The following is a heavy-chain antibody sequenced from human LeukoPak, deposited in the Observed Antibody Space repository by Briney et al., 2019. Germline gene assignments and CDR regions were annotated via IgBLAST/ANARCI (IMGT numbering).Heavy chain of an antibody. Sequence: SETLSLTCTLSGGSITRDHWGWIRQPPGKGLGSLGYIHMSRITDYSPSLRGRITISMDTSKNQFYLNLHSVTAADTALYFCATHLCGKGLEHWGQGILVTVSS. D-gene: IGHD6-25*01. V-gene: IGHV4-4*08. CDR1: GGSITRDH. J-gene: IGHJ4*02. CDR3: ATHLCGKGLEH. CDR2: IHMSRIT.